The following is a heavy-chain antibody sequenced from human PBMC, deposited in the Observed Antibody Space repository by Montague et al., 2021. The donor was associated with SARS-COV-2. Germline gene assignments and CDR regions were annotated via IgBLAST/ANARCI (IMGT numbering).Heavy chain of an antibody. CDR3: ARDREITMVRGARIYGMDV. J-gene: IGHJ6*02. CDR1: GFTFSSYA. Sequence: YLRLSGAASGFTFSSYAMHWVRQAPGKGLEWVAVISYDGSNKYYADSVKGRFTISRDNSKNTLYLQMNSLRAEDTAVYYCARDREITMVRGARIYGMDVWGQGTTVTVSS. V-gene: IGHV3-30-3*01. CDR2: ISYDGSNK. D-gene: IGHD3-10*01.